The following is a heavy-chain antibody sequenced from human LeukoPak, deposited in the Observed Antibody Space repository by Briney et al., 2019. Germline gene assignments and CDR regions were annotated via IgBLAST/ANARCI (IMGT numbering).Heavy chain of an antibody. J-gene: IGHJ4*02. V-gene: IGHV3-30*03. CDR3: GSGSYYTTN. Sequence: GRSLRLSCAVSGXSFSSFGLHWVRQAPGKGLEWVAVISYDGSNKYYADSVKGRFTISRDTSKNTLYLEMNSLRAEDTAVYYCGSGSYYTTNWGQGTLVTVSS. CDR2: ISYDGSNK. CDR1: GXSFSSFG. D-gene: IGHD3-10*01.